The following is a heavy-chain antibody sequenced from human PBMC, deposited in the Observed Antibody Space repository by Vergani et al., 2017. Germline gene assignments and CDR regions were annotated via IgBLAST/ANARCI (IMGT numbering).Heavy chain of an antibody. CDR2: ISNDGSKK. CDR1: VFSFSSPA. J-gene: IGHJ3*02. D-gene: IGHD4-23*01. Sequence: QVQLAESGGGRVQPGRSLRLSCAASVFSFSSPAIHRVRQAPSKGLEWVAVISNDGSKKYYADSVKGRFTISRDNSKNTLDLQMNSLRTQDTAVYYCARGSSPYGGNLLAAFDIWGQGTMVTVSS. V-gene: IGHV3-30*03. CDR3: ARGSSPYGGNLLAAFDI.